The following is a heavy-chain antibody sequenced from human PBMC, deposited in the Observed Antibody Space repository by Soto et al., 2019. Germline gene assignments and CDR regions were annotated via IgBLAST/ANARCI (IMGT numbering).Heavy chain of an antibody. J-gene: IGHJ4*02. CDR2: INHSGST. CDR1: GGSFSGYY. D-gene: IGHD7-27*01. V-gene: IGHV4-34*01. CDR3: ARGWGRIFDY. Sequence: QVQLQQWGAGLLKPSETLSLTCAVYGGSFSGYYWNWIRQPPGKGLEWIGEINHSGSTNYNPSLKSRVTLSVDTSTNHFSLKLSSVTAADTAVYYCARGWGRIFDYWGQGTLVTVSS.